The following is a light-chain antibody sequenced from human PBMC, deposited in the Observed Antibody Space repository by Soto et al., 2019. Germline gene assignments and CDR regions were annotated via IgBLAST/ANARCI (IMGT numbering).Light chain of an antibody. Sequence: SVLTQPPSASGSPGQSVTISCTGTSSDVGAHNFVSWHQQHPGKATKLMIYEVSKRPSGVPDRFSGSKSGNTASLTVSGLQAEDEADYYCSSYAGSNNYVFGPGTKVTVL. CDR3: SSYAGSNNYV. V-gene: IGLV2-8*01. J-gene: IGLJ1*01. CDR2: EVS. CDR1: SSDVGAHNF.